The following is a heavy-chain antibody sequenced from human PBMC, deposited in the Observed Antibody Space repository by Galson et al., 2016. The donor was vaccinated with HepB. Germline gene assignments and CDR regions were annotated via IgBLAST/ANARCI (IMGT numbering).Heavy chain of an antibody. V-gene: IGHV3-74*03. CDR1: GFTFTKFW. J-gene: IGHJ4*02. CDR2: INSDDSDI. CDR3: ARGHVANGH. D-gene: IGHD2-21*01. Sequence: SLRLSCAASGFTFTKFWMHWFRQVPGKGPVWIARINSDDSDITYADSVKGRFTVSRANAKNTVFLQMSSLRVEDTAVYYCARGHVANGHWGQGSMVIVSS.